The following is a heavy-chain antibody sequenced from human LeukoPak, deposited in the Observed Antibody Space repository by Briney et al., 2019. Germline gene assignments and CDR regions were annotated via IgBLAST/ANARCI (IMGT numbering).Heavy chain of an antibody. V-gene: IGHV3-23*01. J-gene: IGHJ3*02. CDR2: IGQSGDIT. CDR1: EFTFSNYV. Sequence: PGGSLRLSCAASEFTFSNYVMNWVRQAPGKGLEWVSSIGQSGDITYYADSVKGRFTISRDNSKNTLSLQMNSLSREDTAIYYCVRRGGSDGWGAFDIWGQGTVVTVSS. CDR3: VRRGGSDGWGAFDI. D-gene: IGHD5-24*01.